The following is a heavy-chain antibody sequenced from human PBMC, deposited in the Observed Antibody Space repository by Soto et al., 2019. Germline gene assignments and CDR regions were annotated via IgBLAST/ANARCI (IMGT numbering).Heavy chain of an antibody. D-gene: IGHD6-19*01. J-gene: IGHJ4*02. CDR2: LSGSGDST. CDR3: AKTFWSVGGSSGLYVPPYYFDY. V-gene: IGHV3-23*01. CDR1: GFTFSSYA. Sequence: EVQLMESGGHLVQPGGSLRLSCAASGFTFSSYAMSWVRQAPGKGLEWVSGLSGSGDSTYYADSVMGRFTISRENSKNTQSLQMNSLRAEDTGVYYCAKTFWSVGGSSGLYVPPYYFDYWGQGILVTVSS.